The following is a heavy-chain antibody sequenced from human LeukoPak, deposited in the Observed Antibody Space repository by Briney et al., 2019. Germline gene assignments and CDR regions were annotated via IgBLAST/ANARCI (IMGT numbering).Heavy chain of an antibody. CDR2: VYYSGST. V-gene: IGHV4-39*01. J-gene: IGHJ4*02. Sequence: PSETLSLTCTVSGGSISSSSHYWGWIRQPPGQGLEWIGSVYYSGSTYYNPSLKSRVTISVDTSKNQFSLKLSSVTAADTAVYYCASHPTLYSSSSKAYFDYWGQGTLVTVSS. CDR1: GGSISSSSHY. CDR3: ASHPTLYSSSSKAYFDY. D-gene: IGHD6-6*01.